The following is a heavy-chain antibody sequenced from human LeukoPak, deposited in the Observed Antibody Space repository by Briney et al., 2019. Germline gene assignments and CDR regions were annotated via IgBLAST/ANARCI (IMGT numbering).Heavy chain of an antibody. D-gene: IGHD4-17*01. Sequence: PGGSLRLSCAASGFTFSNYWMHWFRQAPGKGLVWVSRINYDGSTNYADSVKGRFTISRDNAKNTLYLQMNSLRAEDTAVYYCARETTVIREWYFDLWGRGTLVTVAS. CDR1: GFTFSNYW. CDR3: ARETTVIREWYFDL. J-gene: IGHJ2*01. V-gene: IGHV3-74*01. CDR2: INYDGST.